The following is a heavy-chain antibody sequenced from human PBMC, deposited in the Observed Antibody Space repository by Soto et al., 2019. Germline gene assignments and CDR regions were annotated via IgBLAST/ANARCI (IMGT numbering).Heavy chain of an antibody. J-gene: IGHJ4*02. CDR1: GFTFSNFA. Sequence: EVQLLESGGGLVQPGGSLRLSCAASGFTFSNFAMFWVRQAPGKGLEWVSSISSTGCAAHYADSVNGRFTISRDNSKNTLLLQMDSVSAEDTSVYYGAKAYYYIWGSYPRELDYGGQGTLVTVSS. D-gene: IGHD3-16*02. CDR2: ISSTGCAA. V-gene: IGHV3-23*01. CDR3: AKAYYYIWGSYPRELDY.